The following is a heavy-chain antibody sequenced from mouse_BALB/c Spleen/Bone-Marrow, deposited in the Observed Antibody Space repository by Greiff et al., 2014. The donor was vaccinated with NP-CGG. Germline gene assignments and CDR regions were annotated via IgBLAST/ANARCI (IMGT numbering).Heavy chain of an antibody. CDR2: IYPGDGGT. J-gene: IGHJ2*01. Sequence: QVQLKQSGAELVRPGSSVKISCKASGYAFSSYWMNWVKQRPGQGHEWIGQIYPGDGGTNYNGKFKGKATLTADKSSSTAYMQLSSLTSEDSAVYFCARRGYYYGSSYVDYWGQGTTLTVSS. CDR1: GYAFSSYW. D-gene: IGHD1-1*01. CDR3: ARRGYYYGSSYVDY. V-gene: IGHV1-80*01.